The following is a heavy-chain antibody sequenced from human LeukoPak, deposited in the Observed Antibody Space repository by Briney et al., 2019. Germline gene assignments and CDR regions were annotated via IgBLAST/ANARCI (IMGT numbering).Heavy chain of an antibody. CDR3: AREVFDSSGYYKNYFDY. D-gene: IGHD3-22*01. CDR1: GDSVSSNSAA. J-gene: IGHJ4*02. CDR2: TYYRSKWYN. Sequence: SQTLSLTCAISGDSVSSNSAAWNWIRQSPSRGLEWLGRTYYRSKWYNDYAVSVKSRITINPDTSKIQFSLQLNSVTPEDTAVYYCAREVFDSSGYYKNYFDYWGQGTLVTVSS. V-gene: IGHV6-1*01.